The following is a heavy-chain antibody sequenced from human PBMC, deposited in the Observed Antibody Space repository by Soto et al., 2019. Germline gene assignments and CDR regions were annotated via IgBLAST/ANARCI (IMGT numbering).Heavy chain of an antibody. CDR2: INYTGST. J-gene: IGHJ4*02. CDR1: GASFSGYY. V-gene: IGHV4-34*01. Sequence: SETLSLTCAVYGASFSGYYWSWIRQPPGKGLEWIGEINYTGSTNYNPSLKSRVTISVDTSKNQFSLQLSSVTAADTAVYYCARGRHFYAVDYWGQGTLVTVSS. D-gene: IGHD3-10*01. CDR3: ARGRHFYAVDY.